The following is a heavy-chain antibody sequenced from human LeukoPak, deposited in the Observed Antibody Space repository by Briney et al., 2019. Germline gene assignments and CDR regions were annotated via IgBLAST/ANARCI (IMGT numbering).Heavy chain of an antibody. Sequence: ASVKVSCKASGYSFTSYYMHWVRQAPGQGLEWMGFINPSGSSAAYAQKLQGRVTMTTDTSTSTAYMELRSLRSDDTAVYYCAREAAAGSDYWGQGTLVTVSS. J-gene: IGHJ4*02. CDR3: AREAAAGSDY. D-gene: IGHD6-13*01. CDR1: GYSFTSYY. V-gene: IGHV1-46*01. CDR2: INPSGSSA.